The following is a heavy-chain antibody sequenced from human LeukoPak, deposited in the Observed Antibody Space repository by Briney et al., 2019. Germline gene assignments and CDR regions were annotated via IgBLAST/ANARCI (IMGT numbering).Heavy chain of an antibody. J-gene: IGHJ5*02. V-gene: IGHV3-33*06. CDR2: IWYDGSNN. D-gene: IGHD6-6*01. CDR3: AKECAIAARPGWFDP. Sequence: GGSLRLSCAASGFTFSSYGMHWVRQAPGKGLEWVAVIWYDGSNNYYADSVKGRFTISRDNSKNTLYLQMNSLRAEDTAVYYCAKECAIAARPGWFDPWGQGTLVTVSS. CDR1: GFTFSSYG.